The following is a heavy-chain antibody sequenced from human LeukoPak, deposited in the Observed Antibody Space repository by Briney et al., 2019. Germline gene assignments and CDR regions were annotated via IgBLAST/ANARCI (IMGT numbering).Heavy chain of an antibody. CDR1: GGSISNYY. CDR2: ISYSGST. Sequence: SETLSLTCTVSGGSISNYYWTWIRQPPGKGLEWIGYISYSGSTNYNPSPKSRVTISVDSSKNQFSLRLSSVTAADTAVYYCARDRLGLPMDVWGQGTTVTVSS. V-gene: IGHV4-59*01. CDR3: ARDRLGLPMDV. D-gene: IGHD3-16*01. J-gene: IGHJ6*02.